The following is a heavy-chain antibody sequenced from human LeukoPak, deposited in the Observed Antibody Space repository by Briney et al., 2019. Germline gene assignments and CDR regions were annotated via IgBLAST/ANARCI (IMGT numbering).Heavy chain of an antibody. Sequence: PSETLSLTCAVYGGSFSGYYWSWIRQPPGKGLEWIGEINHSGSTNYNPSLKSRVTISVDTSKNQFSLKLSSVTAADTAVYYCARHNPPTVVTPRAFDIWGQGTMVTVSS. CDR2: INHSGST. CDR1: GGSFSGYY. D-gene: IGHD4-23*01. V-gene: IGHV4-34*01. J-gene: IGHJ3*02. CDR3: ARHNPPTVVTPRAFDI.